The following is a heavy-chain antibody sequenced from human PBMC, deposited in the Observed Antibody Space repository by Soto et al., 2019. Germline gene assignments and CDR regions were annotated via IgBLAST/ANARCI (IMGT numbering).Heavy chain of an antibody. Sequence: QITLKESGPTLVKPTQTLTLTCTFSGFSLSTTGLCVGWIHQPPGKALEWLALIYWDDDKRYRPSLKSSLTMAKDTAKNQVVLTMANMDPVDTATYFCANSHDYDRAGEYFDYWGQGTLVTVSS. J-gene: IGHJ4*02. V-gene: IGHV2-5*02. CDR2: IYWDDDK. CDR1: GFSLSTTGLC. CDR3: ANSHDYDRAGEYFDY. D-gene: IGHD3-16*01.